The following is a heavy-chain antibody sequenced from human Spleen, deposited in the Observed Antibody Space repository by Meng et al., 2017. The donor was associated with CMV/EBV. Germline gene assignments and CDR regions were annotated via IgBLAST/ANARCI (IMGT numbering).Heavy chain of an antibody. J-gene: IGHJ4*02. D-gene: IGHD3-22*01. CDR1: GYTFTGYF. CDR2: INPNYGSA. V-gene: IGHV1-8*02. Sequence: ASVKVSCKASGYTFTGYFINWVRQAPGQGLECMGWINPNYGSAHFAPQFQGRVTMTRDTSISTAYMEPSSLRPEDTAVYYCARTGYSGYYFLQWGQGTLVTVSS. CDR3: ARTGYSGYYFLQ.